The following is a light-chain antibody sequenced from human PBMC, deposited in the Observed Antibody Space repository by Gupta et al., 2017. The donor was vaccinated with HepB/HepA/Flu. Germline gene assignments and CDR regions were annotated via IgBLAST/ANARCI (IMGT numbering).Light chain of an antibody. Sequence: QSVLTQPPSASGTPGQRVTISCSGSSSNIGSNYVYWYQQFPGTAPNLLIYRNNQRPSGVPARFSGSKSGTSASLAISGLRSEDEADYYCAAWDDSLSGYVVFGGGTKLTVL. V-gene: IGLV1-47*01. CDR1: SSNIGSNY. J-gene: IGLJ2*01. CDR3: AAWDDSLSGYVV. CDR2: RNN.